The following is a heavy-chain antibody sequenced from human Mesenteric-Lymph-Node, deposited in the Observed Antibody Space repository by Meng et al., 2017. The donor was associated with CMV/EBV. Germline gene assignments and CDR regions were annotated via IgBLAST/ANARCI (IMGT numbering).Heavy chain of an antibody. CDR1: GASVSSESYY. J-gene: IGHJ6*02. Sequence: GSLRLSCTVSGASVSSESYYWSCIRQPPGKGLEWIGEINHSGSTNYNPSLKSRVTISVDTSKNQFSLKLSSVTAADTAVYYAAAAARYYWYGMDVWGQGTTVTVSS. CDR2: INHSGST. V-gene: IGHV4-61*01. D-gene: IGHD6-13*01. CDR3: AAAARYYWYGMDV.